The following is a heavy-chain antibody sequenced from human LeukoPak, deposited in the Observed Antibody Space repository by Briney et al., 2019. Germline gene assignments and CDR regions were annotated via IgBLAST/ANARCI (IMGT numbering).Heavy chain of an antibody. J-gene: IGHJ4*02. CDR3: ARAGYSYGPYYFDY. CDR1: GGSISSSSYY. CDR2: INHSGST. Sequence: SETLSLTCTVSGGSISSSSYYWGWIRQPPGKGLEWIGEINHSGSTNYNPSLKSRVTISVDTSKNQFSLKLSSVTAADTAVYYCARAGYSYGPYYFDYWGQGTLVTVSS. V-gene: IGHV4-39*07. D-gene: IGHD5-18*01.